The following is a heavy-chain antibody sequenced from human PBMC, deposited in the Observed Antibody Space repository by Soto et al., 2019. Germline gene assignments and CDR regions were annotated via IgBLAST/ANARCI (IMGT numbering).Heavy chain of an antibody. CDR3: ARVSGSYYYGMDV. J-gene: IGHJ6*02. D-gene: IGHD1-26*01. Sequence: QVQLQESGPGLVKPSGTLSLTCAVSGGSISSSNWWSWVRQPPGKGLEWIGEIYHSGSTNFNPSLKSRYTISVEKTKNQFSLKLSSVTAADTAVYYCARVSGSYYYGMDVWGQGTTVTVSS. CDR2: IYHSGST. CDR1: GGSISSSNW. V-gene: IGHV4-4*02.